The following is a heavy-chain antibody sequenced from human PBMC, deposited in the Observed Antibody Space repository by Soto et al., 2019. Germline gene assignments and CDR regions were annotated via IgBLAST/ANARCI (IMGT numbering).Heavy chain of an antibody. V-gene: IGHV3-72*01. CDR3: SRMEGG. CDR1: EFTFSEHY. Sequence: EEQLVESGGGLVQPGGSLTLSCAASEFTFSEHYMEWVRQAPGKGLEWVARSRNEAKSYSTDYAASVKGRFTVSRDLSMNSLYLQMNNLKTEDTAVYYCSRMEGGWGQGTLVTVSS. CDR2: SRNEAKSYST. J-gene: IGHJ4*02. D-gene: IGHD1-26*01.